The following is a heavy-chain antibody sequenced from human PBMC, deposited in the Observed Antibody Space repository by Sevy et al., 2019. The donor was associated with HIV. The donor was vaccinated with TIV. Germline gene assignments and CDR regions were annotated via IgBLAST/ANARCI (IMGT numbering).Heavy chain of an antibody. CDR3: AGENAWGRGYS. Sequence: SETLSLTCTVSGGSITSLYWNWIRQPPGKGLEWIGNIYYKGHINYNPSLKSRITLTLDTSKNQFTPRLSSVTAAETAMYYCAGENAWGRGYSWGQGTLVTVSS. D-gene: IGHD7-27*01. V-gene: IGHV4-59*08. J-gene: IGHJ4*02. CDR1: GGSITSLY. CDR2: IYYKGHI.